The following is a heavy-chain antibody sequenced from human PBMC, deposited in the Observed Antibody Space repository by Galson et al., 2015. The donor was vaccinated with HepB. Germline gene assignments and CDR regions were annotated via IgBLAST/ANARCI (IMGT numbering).Heavy chain of an antibody. V-gene: IGHV3-30-3*01. D-gene: IGHD3-22*01. J-gene: IGHJ6*02. CDR1: GLTFSSYA. CDR2: ISYDRSNK. Sequence: SLRLSCAASGLTFSSYAMHWVRQAPGKGLEWVAVISYDRSNKYYADSVKGRFTISRDNSKNRLYLQMNSLRAEDTAVYYCARDKAYYDSSGYRIYYYYGMDVWGQGTTVTVSS. CDR3: ARDKAYYDSSGYRIYYYYGMDV.